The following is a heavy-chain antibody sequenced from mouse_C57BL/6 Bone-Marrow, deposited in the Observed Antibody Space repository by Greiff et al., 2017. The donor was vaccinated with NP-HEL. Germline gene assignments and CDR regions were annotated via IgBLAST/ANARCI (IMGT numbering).Heavy chain of an antibody. V-gene: IGHV1-15*01. D-gene: IGHD2-5*01. Sequence: VQLQQSGAELVRPGASVTLSCKASGYPFTDYEMHWVKQTPVHGLEWIGAIDPETGGTAYNQKFKGKAILTADKSSSTAYMELRSLTSEDSAVYYCTRPTIVTTWYAMDYWGQGTSVTVSS. CDR2: IDPETGGT. CDR1: GYPFTDYE. CDR3: TRPTIVTTWYAMDY. J-gene: IGHJ4*01.